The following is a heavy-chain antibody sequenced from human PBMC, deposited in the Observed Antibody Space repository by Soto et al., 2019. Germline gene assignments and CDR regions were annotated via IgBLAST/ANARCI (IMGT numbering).Heavy chain of an antibody. CDR3: AKSVTQWLYYYFDY. J-gene: IGHJ4*02. V-gene: IGHV3-9*01. CDR1: GFTFDDYA. CDR2: ISWNSGSI. D-gene: IGHD6-19*01. Sequence: LSCAASGFTFDDYAMHWVRQAPGKGLEWVSGISWNSGSIGYADSVKGRFTISRDNAKNSLYLQMNSLRAEDTALYYCAKSVTQWLYYYFDYWGQGTLVTVSS.